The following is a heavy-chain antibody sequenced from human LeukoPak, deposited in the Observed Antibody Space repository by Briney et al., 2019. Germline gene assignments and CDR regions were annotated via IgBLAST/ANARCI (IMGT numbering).Heavy chain of an antibody. Sequence: PGGSLRLSCAASGFTVSSNYMSWVRQAPGKGLEGVSVIYSGGSTYYADSGKGRFTISRNNSKNTLYLQMNSLRAEDTAVYYCARGDYVWGSYRVWGQGTLVTVSS. CDR1: GFTVSSNY. J-gene: IGHJ4*02. V-gene: IGHV3-53*01. CDR3: ARGDYVWGSYRV. CDR2: IYSGGST. D-gene: IGHD3-16*02.